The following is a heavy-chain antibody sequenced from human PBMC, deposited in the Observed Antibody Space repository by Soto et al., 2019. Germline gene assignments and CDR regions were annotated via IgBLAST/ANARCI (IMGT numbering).Heavy chain of an antibody. CDR1: GFTFSNAW. CDR2: IKSKTDGGTT. Sequence: PGGSLRLSCAASGFTFSNAWMSWVRQAPGKGLEWVGRIKSKTDGGTTDYAAPVKGRFTISRDDSKNTLYLQINSLKTEDTAVYYCTTDRLVGNYYDSSGYYGWGQGTLVTVSS. CDR3: TTDRLVGNYYDSSGYYG. V-gene: IGHV3-15*01. D-gene: IGHD3-22*01. J-gene: IGHJ4*02.